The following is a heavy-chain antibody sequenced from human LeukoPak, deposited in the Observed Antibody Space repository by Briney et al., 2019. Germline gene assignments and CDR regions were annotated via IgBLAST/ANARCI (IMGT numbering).Heavy chain of an antibody. CDR1: GYTLTELS. Sequence: ASVKVSCKVSGYTLTELSMHWVRQAPGKGLEWMGGFDPEDGETIYAQKFQGRVTITADKSTSTAYMELSSLRSEDTAVYYCAFGTAYYDSSGYYHPFDYWGQGTLVTVSS. CDR3: AFGTAYYDSSGYYHPFDY. D-gene: IGHD3-22*01. J-gene: IGHJ4*02. CDR2: FDPEDGET. V-gene: IGHV1-24*01.